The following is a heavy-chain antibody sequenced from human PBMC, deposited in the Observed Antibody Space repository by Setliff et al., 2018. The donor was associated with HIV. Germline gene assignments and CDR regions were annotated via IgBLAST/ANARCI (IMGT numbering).Heavy chain of an antibody. CDR3: ARDRSSGWSKDWFDT. V-gene: IGHV4-4*07. CDR2: IYISGST. D-gene: IGHD6-19*01. Sequence: LSLTCTVSGGSISSYYWSWIRQPAGKGLEWIGHIYISGSTNYNPSFNSRVTMSVDTSKNQFSLRLTSVTAADTAMYHCARDRSSGWSKDWFDTWGQGILVTVPQ. J-gene: IGHJ5*02. CDR1: GGSISSYY.